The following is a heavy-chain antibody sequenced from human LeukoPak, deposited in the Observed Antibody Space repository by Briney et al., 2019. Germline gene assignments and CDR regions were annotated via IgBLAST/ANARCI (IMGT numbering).Heavy chain of an antibody. J-gene: IGHJ4*02. V-gene: IGHV5-51*01. CDR1: GYSLTTYW. D-gene: IGHD1-1*01. CDR2: IYPGDADT. CDR3: ARRTTETEFFDY. Sequence: GESLKISCKASGYSLTTYWIGWVRQMPGKGLEWMGIIYPGDADTRYSPSFQGQVTISADKSISTAYLQWSSLKASDTAMYYCARRTTETEFFDYWGQGNLVTVSS.